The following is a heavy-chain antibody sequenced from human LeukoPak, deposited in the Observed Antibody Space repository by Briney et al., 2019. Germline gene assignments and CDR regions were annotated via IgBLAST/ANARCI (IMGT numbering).Heavy chain of an antibody. CDR1: GGSISSYY. CDR2: IYYSGST. D-gene: IGHD2-15*01. V-gene: IGHV4-59*01. Sequence: PSETLSLTCTVSGGSISSYYWSWIRQPPGKGLEWMGYIYYSGSTNYNPSLKSRVTISVDTSKIQFSLKLSSVTAADTAVYYCARGVVAARFWFDPWGQGTLVTVSS. CDR3: ARGVVAARFWFDP. J-gene: IGHJ5*02.